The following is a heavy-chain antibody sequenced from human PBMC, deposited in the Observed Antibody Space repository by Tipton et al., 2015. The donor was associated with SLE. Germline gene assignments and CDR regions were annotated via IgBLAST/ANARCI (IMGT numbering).Heavy chain of an antibody. CDR1: GGSISSGSYY. Sequence: TLSLTCTVSGGSISSGSYYWSWIRQPAGKGLEWIGRIYTSGSTNYNPSLKSRVTISVDTSKNQFSLKLSPVTAADTAVYYCARGGRLVEGPMDVWGKGTTVTVSS. V-gene: IGHV4-61*02. J-gene: IGHJ6*03. CDR3: ARGGRLVEGPMDV. CDR2: IYTSGST. D-gene: IGHD6-19*01.